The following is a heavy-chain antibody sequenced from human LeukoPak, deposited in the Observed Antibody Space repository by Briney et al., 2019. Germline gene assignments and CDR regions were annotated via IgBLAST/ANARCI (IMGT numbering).Heavy chain of an antibody. Sequence: SVKVSCKASGGTFSSYAISWVRQAPGQGLEWMGGIIHIFGTANYAQKFQGRVTITTDESTSTAYMELSSLRSEDTAVYYCARRKVTMVRGTRYYYMDVWGKGTTVTVSS. CDR3: ARRKVTMVRGTRYYYMDV. J-gene: IGHJ6*03. V-gene: IGHV1-69*05. CDR1: GGTFSSYA. CDR2: IIHIFGTA. D-gene: IGHD3-10*01.